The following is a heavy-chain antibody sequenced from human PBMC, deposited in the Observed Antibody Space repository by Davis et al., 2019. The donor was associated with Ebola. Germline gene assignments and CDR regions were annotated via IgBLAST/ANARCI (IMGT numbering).Heavy chain of an antibody. V-gene: IGHV4-39*07. Sequence: PSETLSLTCTVSGGSISSSSYYWGWIRQPPGKGLEWIGSIYYSGSTNYNPSLKSRVTISVDTSKNQFSLKLSSVTAADTAVYYCARHESYVWGRDYYYYGMDVWGQGTTVTVSS. CDR2: IYYSGST. CDR1: GGSISSSSYY. CDR3: ARHESYVWGRDYYYYGMDV. J-gene: IGHJ6*02. D-gene: IGHD3-16*01.